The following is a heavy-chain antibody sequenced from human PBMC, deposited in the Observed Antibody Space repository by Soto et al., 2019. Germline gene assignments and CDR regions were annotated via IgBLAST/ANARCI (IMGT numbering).Heavy chain of an antibody. Sequence: VQLVESGGDLVQPGGSLRLSCAASGCTFSSYEMNWVRQAPGKGLEWVSYISSTGTSMDYADSVKGRFTISRDNAKNSLFLQLNSLRDEDTAVYYCARETHFIDYWGQGTLVSVSA. J-gene: IGHJ4*02. CDR1: GCTFSSYE. V-gene: IGHV3-48*03. CDR2: ISSTGTSM. CDR3: ARETHFIDY.